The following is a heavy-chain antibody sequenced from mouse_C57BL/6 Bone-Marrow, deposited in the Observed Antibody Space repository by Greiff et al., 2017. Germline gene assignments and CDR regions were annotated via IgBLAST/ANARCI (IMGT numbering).Heavy chain of an antibody. CDR2: IHPNSGST. CDR1: GYTFTSYW. D-gene: IGHD1-2*01. CDR3: ARWGVGLGYFDY. J-gene: IGHJ2*01. V-gene: IGHV1-64*01. Sequence: QVQLKQPGAELVKPGASVKLSCKASGYTFTSYWMHWVKQRPGQGLEWIGMIHPNSGSTNYNEKFKSKATLTADKSSSTAYMQLSSLTSEDSAVYYCARWGVGLGYFDYWGQGTTLTVSS.